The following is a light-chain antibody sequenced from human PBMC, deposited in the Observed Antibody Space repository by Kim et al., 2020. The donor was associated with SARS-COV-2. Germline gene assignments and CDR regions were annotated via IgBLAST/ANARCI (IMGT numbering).Light chain of an antibody. CDR3: SSYTSGSLWV. Sequence: QSITISCTGTSSYVGGYNYVSWYQQNPGKAPKLMIYDVSNRPSGVSNRFSGSKSGNTASLTISGLQAEDEADYYCSSYTSGSLWVFGGGTKLTVL. V-gene: IGLV2-14*03. CDR1: SSYVGGYNY. CDR2: DVS. J-gene: IGLJ3*02.